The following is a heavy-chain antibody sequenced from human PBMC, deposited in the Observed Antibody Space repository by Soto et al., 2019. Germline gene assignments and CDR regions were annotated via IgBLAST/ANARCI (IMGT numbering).Heavy chain of an antibody. J-gene: IGHJ5*02. CDR1: GFTFSSYA. CDR2: ISGSGGST. Sequence: VQLLESGGGLVQPGGSLRLSCAASGFTFSSYAMNWVRQAPGKGPEWVSGISGSGGSTYYSDSVKGRFTISRDNSKNTLYLQMNSLTAEDTAVYYCAKGVRTYYDSAEGWFDPWGQGTLVTVSS. V-gene: IGHV3-23*01. D-gene: IGHD3-22*01. CDR3: AKGVRTYYDSAEGWFDP.